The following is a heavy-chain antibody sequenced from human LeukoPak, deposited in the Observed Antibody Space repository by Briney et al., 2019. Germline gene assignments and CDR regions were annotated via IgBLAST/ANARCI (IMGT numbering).Heavy chain of an antibody. CDR2: INPNSGGT. J-gene: IGHJ4*02. D-gene: IGHD1-26*01. V-gene: IGHV1-2*02. CDR1: GYTFTGYY. Sequence: ASVKVSCKASGYTFTGYYMHWVRQAPGQGLEWMGWINPNSGGTNYAPQFQVGVTMTRDTSISTAYMELSRLRSDDTAVYYCARDRGGSYQGTFDYWGQGTLVTVSS. CDR3: ARDRGGSYQGTFDY.